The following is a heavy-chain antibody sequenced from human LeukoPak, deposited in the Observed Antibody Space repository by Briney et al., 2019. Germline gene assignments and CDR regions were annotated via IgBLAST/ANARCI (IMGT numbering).Heavy chain of an antibody. Sequence: SETLSLTCAVSGYSISSGYYWGWIRQPPGKGLEWIGSIYHSGSTYYNPSLKSRVTISVDTSKNQFSLKLSSVTAADTAVYYCARGWWDWNDAGDWFDPWGQGTLVTVSS. CDR2: IYHSGST. CDR3: ARGWWDWNDAGDWFDP. J-gene: IGHJ5*02. V-gene: IGHV4-38-2*01. CDR1: GYSISSGYY. D-gene: IGHD1-1*01.